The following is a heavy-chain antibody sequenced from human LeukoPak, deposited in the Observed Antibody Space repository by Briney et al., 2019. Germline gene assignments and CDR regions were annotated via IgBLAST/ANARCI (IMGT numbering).Heavy chain of an antibody. D-gene: IGHD3-22*01. V-gene: IGHV3-30-3*01. CDR3: ARAGDGYEGGKYYFDY. CDR2: ISYDGSNK. Sequence: GGSLRLSCAASGFTFSSYAMHWVRQAPGKGLEWMAVISYDGSNKYYADSVKGRFTISRDNSKNTLYLQMNSLRAEDTAVYYCARAGDGYEGGKYYFDYWGQGTLVTVSS. CDR1: GFTFSSYA. J-gene: IGHJ4*02.